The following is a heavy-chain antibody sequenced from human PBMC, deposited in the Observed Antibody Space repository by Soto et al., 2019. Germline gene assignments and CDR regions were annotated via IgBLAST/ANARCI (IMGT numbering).Heavy chain of an antibody. Sequence: GGSLRLSCAASGFTFRSYAMNWVRQTPGKGLEWVSGITGSGGSTYYADSVKGRFTISRDNSKNTLYLQMNSLRAEDTAIYYCAKYDSSGTVIDYWGQGTLVTVSS. CDR1: GFTFRSYA. D-gene: IGHD3-22*01. CDR2: ITGSGGST. J-gene: IGHJ4*02. V-gene: IGHV3-23*01. CDR3: AKYDSSGTVIDY.